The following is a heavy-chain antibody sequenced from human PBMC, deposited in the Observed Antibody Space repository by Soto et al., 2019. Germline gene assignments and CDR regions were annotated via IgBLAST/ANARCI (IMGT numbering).Heavy chain of an antibody. CDR3: ARDEVPAANWLDL. Sequence: GASVKVSFKACGYIFIKYGITWLRQAPGQGLEWMGWISGYNGNTKYADKLQGRVTMTTDTSTTTAYMELRSLRSDDTAVYYCARDEVPAANWLDLWGQGTLVTVSS. CDR1: GYIFIKYG. D-gene: IGHD2-2*01. J-gene: IGHJ5*02. CDR2: ISGYNGNT. V-gene: IGHV1-18*01.